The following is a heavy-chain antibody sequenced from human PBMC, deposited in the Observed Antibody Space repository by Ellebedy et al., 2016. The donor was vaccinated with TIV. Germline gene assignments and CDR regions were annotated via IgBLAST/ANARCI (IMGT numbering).Heavy chain of an antibody. D-gene: IGHD5-18*01. Sequence: PGGSLRLSFAPSGFTVSSNYMSWVRQAPGTGLEWVSVIYSGDGTYYSDSVKDRFTISRDNYKNTLYLHMNSLRPEETAVYYCARRELLGYSYGRYAFNIWGHGTMVTVSS. CDR2: IYSGDGT. V-gene: IGHV3-66*04. CDR1: GFTVSSNY. J-gene: IGHJ3*02. CDR3: ARRELLGYSYGRYAFNI.